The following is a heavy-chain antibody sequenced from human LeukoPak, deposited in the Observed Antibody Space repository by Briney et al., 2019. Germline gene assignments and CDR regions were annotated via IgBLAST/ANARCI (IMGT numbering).Heavy chain of an antibody. CDR3: ARRYCSGGSCYLVLDQ. CDR1: GFTFSDYY. J-gene: IGHJ4*02. D-gene: IGHD2-15*01. Sequence: PGGSLRLSCAASGFTFSDYYMSWIRQAPGKGLEWVSYISSSGSTIYYADSVKGRFTISRDNAKNSLYLQMNSLRAEDMAVYYCARRYCSGGSCYLVLDQWGQGTLVTVSS. V-gene: IGHV3-11*04. CDR2: ISSSGSTI.